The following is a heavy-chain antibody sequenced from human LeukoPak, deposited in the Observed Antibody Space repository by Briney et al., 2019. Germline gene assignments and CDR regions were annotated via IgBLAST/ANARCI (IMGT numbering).Heavy chain of an antibody. CDR1: GFTFSSYS. V-gene: IGHV3-7*01. CDR2: IKQDGSEI. D-gene: IGHD3-16*01. J-gene: IGHJ3*02. Sequence: GGSLRLSCAASGFTFSSYSMNWVRQAPGKGLEWVANIKQDGSEIYYVDSVKGRFTISRDNAQNSLYLQMNSLRAEDTAVYYCAGRGSAFDIWGQGTMVTVSS. CDR3: AGRGSAFDI.